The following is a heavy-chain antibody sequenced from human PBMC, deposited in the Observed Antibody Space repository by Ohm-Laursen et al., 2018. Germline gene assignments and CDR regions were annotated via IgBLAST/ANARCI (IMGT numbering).Heavy chain of an antibody. CDR2: ITWNGGSI. CDR3: AKGIRVGAYYYDMDV. V-gene: IGHV3-9*01. J-gene: IGHJ6*02. Sequence: SLRLSCSATGFTFDDYAMHWVRQAPGKGLEWVSGITWNGGSIDYADSVKGRFTISRDNAKNSLYLQMNSLRAEDTALYYCAKGIRVGAYYYDMDVWGQGTTVTVSS. CDR1: GFTFDDYA. D-gene: IGHD1-26*01.